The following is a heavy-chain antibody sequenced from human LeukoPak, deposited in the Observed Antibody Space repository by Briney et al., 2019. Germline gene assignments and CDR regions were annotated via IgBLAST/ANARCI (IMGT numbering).Heavy chain of an antibody. V-gene: IGHV3-64*01. D-gene: IGHD3-10*01. J-gene: IGHJ4*02. CDR2: ISSNGGST. Sequence: GGSLRLSCAASGFTLSSYAMHWVRQAPGQGLEYVSAISSNGGSTYYANSVKGRFTISRDNSKNTLYLQMGSLRAEDMAVYYCARGDEFEDLIDYWGQGTLVTVSS. CDR3: ARGDEFEDLIDY. CDR1: GFTLSSYA.